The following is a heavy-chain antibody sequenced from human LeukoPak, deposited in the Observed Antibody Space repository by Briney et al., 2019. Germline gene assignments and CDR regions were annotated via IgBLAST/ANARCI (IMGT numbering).Heavy chain of an antibody. J-gene: IGHJ3*02. V-gene: IGHV3-9*01. D-gene: IGHD3-16*01. CDR2: ISWNSGSI. Sequence: GRSLRLSCAASGFTFDDYAMHWVRQAPGKGLEWVSGISWNSGSIGYADSVKGRFTISRDNAKNSLYLQMDSLRADDTAVYYCARQKGGYDAFDIWGQGTMVTVSS. CDR1: GFTFDDYA. CDR3: ARQKGGYDAFDI.